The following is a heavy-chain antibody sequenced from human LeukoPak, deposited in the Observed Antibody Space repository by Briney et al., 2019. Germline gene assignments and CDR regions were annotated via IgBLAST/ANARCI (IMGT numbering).Heavy chain of an antibody. V-gene: IGHV3-21*01. D-gene: IGHD1-26*01. CDR3: ARDRWEPRGEFVY. J-gene: IGHJ4*02. Sequence: PGGSLRLTCAASGFMFSGYSMNWVRQAPGKGLEWVSSIGSSSSSIYYADSVKGRFTISRDNAKNSLYLQMNSLRAEDTAVYYCARDRWEPRGEFVYWGQGTLVTVSS. CDR2: IGSSSSSI. CDR1: GFMFSGYS.